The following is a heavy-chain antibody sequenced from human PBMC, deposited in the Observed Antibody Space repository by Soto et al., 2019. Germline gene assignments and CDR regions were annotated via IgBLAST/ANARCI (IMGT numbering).Heavy chain of an antibody. CDR1: GFSLTSGVVG. CDR2: IYWNDEQ. CDR3: AHRLPGPAGYDV. J-gene: IGHJ6*02. D-gene: IGHD6-13*01. Sequence: QITLKESGPTLVKPTQALTLTCTFSGFSLTSGVVGVGWIRLPPGEALEWLALIYWNDEQYYNPSLRNRLTITRDTSKNQVVLTMTNMDPVDTATYYCAHRLPGPAGYDVWGQGPRVTVSS. V-gene: IGHV2-5*01.